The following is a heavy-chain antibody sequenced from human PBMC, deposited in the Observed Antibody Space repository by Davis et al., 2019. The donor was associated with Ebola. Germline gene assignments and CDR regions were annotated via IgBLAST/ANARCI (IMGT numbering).Heavy chain of an antibody. CDR1: GGSIISSSSY. V-gene: IGHV4-39*07. J-gene: IGHJ4*02. CDR2: INHSGST. Sequence: SETLSLTCTVSGGSIISSSSYWGWIRQPPGKGLEWIGEINHSGSTNYNPSLKSRVTISVDTSKNQFSLKLSSVTAADTAVYYCARDYGDYDYYFDYWGQGTLVTVSS. CDR3: ARDYGDYDYYFDY. D-gene: IGHD4-17*01.